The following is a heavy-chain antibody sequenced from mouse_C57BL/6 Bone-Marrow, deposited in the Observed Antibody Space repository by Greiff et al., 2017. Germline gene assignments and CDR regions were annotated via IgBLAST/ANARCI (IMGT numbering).Heavy chain of an antibody. Sequence: VQLKESGPGLVKPSQSLSLTCSVTGYSITSGYYWNWIRQFPGNKLEWMGYISYDGSNNYNPSLKNRISITRDTSKNQFFLKLNSVTTEDTATYYCAETAQVPFAYWGQGTLVTVSA. J-gene: IGHJ3*01. CDR2: ISYDGSN. CDR3: AETAQVPFAY. V-gene: IGHV3-6*01. D-gene: IGHD3-2*02. CDR1: GYSITSGYY.